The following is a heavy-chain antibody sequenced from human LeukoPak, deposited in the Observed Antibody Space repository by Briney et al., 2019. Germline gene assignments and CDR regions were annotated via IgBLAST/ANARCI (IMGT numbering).Heavy chain of an antibody. V-gene: IGHV3-23*01. J-gene: IGHJ4*02. Sequence: GGSLRLSCAASGFPFSNHAMSWARQAPGKGLEWVSALSGSGISTYYADSVRGRFTISRDNSKNPLYLQMNSLRAEDTALYYCAKGTTGFSSSWLFDYWGPGTLVTVSS. D-gene: IGHD6-13*01. CDR3: AKGTTGFSSSWLFDY. CDR1: GFPFSNHA. CDR2: LSGSGIST.